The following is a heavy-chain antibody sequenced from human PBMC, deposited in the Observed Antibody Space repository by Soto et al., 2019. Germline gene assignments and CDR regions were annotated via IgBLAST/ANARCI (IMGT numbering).Heavy chain of an antibody. D-gene: IGHD6-19*01. J-gene: IGHJ4*02. CDR3: TRVVAGLDY. CDR2: FYYGGST. CDR1: GYSITSGYY. Sequence: SETLSLTCDVSGYSITSGYYWGWVRQPPGKGLEWIGSFYYGGSTFYNPSLKSRVTISVDASKNNFSLRLTSVTAADTAVYFCTRVVAGLDYWGPGILVTVSS. V-gene: IGHV4-38-2*01.